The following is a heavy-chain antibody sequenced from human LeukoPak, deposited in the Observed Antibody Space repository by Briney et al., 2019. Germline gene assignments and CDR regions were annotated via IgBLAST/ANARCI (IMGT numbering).Heavy chain of an antibody. CDR3: ARDQVTSGKYYRPFDC. J-gene: IGHJ4*02. CDR2: VYYNGST. Sequence: PSETLSLTCTVSGGSISTKGYFWGWIRQPPGKRPEWIGSVYYNGSTYYNPSVKSRVTISVDTSKDQFYLKLNSVTAADTAMYYCARDQVTSGKYYRPFDCWGRGTLVTVSS. V-gene: IGHV4-39*07. CDR1: GGSISTKGYF. D-gene: IGHD2/OR15-2a*01.